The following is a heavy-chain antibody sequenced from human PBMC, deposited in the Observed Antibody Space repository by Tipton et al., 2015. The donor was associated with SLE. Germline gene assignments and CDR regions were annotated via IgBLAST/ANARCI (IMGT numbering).Heavy chain of an antibody. Sequence: SLRLSCATSGFTFRSYAMSWVRQAPGKGLEWVSAISGSGGSTYYANSVKGRFTISRDNSKNTLYLQMNSLRAEDSAVYYCAKNRRFLEWLSNAFDIWGQGTMVTVSS. V-gene: IGHV3-23*01. CDR3: AKNRRFLEWLSNAFDI. D-gene: IGHD3-3*01. CDR2: ISGSGGST. J-gene: IGHJ3*02. CDR1: GFTFRSYA.